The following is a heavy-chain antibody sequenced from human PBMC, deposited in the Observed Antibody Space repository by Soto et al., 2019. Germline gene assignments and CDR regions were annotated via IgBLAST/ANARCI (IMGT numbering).Heavy chain of an antibody. J-gene: IGHJ4*02. D-gene: IGHD6-19*01. CDR3: ARSGSGSGWL. Sequence: SETLSLTCTVSGGSVSSGRFYWIWIRQPPGKGLEWIGYIYYSGSTKYNSSLRSRVTISVDTSKNQFSLKLTSVTAADTAVYYCARSGSGSGWLGGQGTLVTVSS. CDR1: GGSVSSGRFY. CDR2: IYYSGST. V-gene: IGHV4-61*01.